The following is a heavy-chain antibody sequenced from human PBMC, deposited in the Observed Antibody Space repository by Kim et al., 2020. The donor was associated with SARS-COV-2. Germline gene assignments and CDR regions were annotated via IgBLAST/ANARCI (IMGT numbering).Heavy chain of an antibody. CDR3: AREAAAGLIDY. J-gene: IGHJ4*02. Sequence: TNYNPSLKRRVTISVDTSKNQFSLKLSSVTAADTAVYYCAREAAAGLIDYWGQGTLVTVSS. D-gene: IGHD6-13*01. V-gene: IGHV4-59*01. CDR2: T.